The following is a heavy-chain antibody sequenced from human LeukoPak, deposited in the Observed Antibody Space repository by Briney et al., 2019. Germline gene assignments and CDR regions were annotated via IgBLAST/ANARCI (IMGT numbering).Heavy chain of an antibody. CDR3: AKDRGGPGAYYFDY. J-gene: IGHJ4*02. CDR2: ISYDGNNK. D-gene: IGHD2-15*01. V-gene: IGHV3-30*18. CDR1: RFNFRNYG. Sequence: GGSLRLSCVASRFNFRNYGMHWVRQAPGKGLKWVAVISYDGNNKYYADSVKGRFTVSRDKNTLYLQLNSLRPEDTAVYYCAKDRGGPGAYYFDYWGQGTLVTVSS.